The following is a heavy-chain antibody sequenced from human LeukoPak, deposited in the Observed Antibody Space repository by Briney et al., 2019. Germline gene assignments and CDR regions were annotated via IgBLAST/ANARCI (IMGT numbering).Heavy chain of an antibody. Sequence: GGSLRLSCAASEFTFSSYSMNWVRQAPGKGLEWVSYITNSGNSKSYADSVKGRFTISKDNAKNSLYLQMNSLRAEDTALYHCARNNGMDVWGQGTTVIVSS. J-gene: IGHJ6*02. V-gene: IGHV3-48*04. CDR1: EFTFSSYS. CDR3: ARNNGMDV. CDR2: ITNSGNSK.